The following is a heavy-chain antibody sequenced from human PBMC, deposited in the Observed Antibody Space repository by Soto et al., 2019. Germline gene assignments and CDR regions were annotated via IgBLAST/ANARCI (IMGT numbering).Heavy chain of an antibody. CDR2: LYSGGST. J-gene: IGHJ3*02. Sequence: GGSLRLSCAASGFTFSSYAMHWVRQAPGKGLEWVSVLYSGGSTHYAGSVKGRFIISRDNSKNTLYLQMNSLRVEDTAVYYCARDRPGDEGDGFDIWGHGTMVTVSS. D-gene: IGHD3-10*01. V-gene: IGHV3-53*01. CDR1: GFTFSSYA. CDR3: ARDRPGDEGDGFDI.